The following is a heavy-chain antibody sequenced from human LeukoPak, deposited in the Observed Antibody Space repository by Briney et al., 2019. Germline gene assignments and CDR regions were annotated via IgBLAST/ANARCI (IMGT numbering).Heavy chain of an antibody. CDR2: IYHSGST. Sequence: SETLSLTCTVSGGSISSSSYYWGWIRQPPGKGLEWIGSIYHSGSTYYNPSLKSRVAISVDTSKNQFSLKLSSVTAADTAVYYCARHEYSSSRYLPPFDYWGQGTLVTVSS. J-gene: IGHJ4*02. V-gene: IGHV4-39*01. CDR3: ARHEYSSSRYLPPFDY. CDR1: GGSISSSSYY. D-gene: IGHD6-13*01.